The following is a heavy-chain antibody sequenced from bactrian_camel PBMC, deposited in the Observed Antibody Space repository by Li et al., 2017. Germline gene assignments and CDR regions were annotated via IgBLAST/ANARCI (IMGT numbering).Heavy chain of an antibody. CDR1: GYRSDEYC. J-gene: IGHJ7*01. V-gene: IGHV3S53*01. CDR2: LAGGGST. Sequence: QVQLVESGGGSVEAGGSLRLSCVISGYRSDEYCMAWFRQAPGKEREGVAALAGGGSTAYAHSVQGRFTVSKDNVKTIMYLQMNSLKPDDTATYYCAADSLTCDDIRTLRQHMDHWGKGTQVTVS.